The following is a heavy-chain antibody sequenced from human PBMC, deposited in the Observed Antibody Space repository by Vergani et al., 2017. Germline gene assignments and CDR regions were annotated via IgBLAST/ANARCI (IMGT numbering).Heavy chain of an antibody. CDR2: IIPIFGTA. D-gene: IGHD3-3*01. V-gene: IGHV1-69*01. CDR1: GGTFSSYA. J-gene: IGHJ6*02. Sequence: QVQLVQSGAEVKKPGSSVKVSCKASGGTFSSYAISWVRQAPGQGLEWMGGIIPIFGTANYAQKFQGRVTITADESTSTAYMGLSSLRSEETAVYYCASRDITIFGVVIIRGYYYYGMDVWGQGTTVTVSS. CDR3: ASRDITIFGVVIIRGYYYYGMDV.